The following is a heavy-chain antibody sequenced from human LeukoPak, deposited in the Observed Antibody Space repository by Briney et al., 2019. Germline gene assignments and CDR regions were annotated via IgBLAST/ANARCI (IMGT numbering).Heavy chain of an antibody. CDR2: ISSSSSYI. CDR1: GFTFSSYS. J-gene: IGHJ3*02. D-gene: IGHD3-9*01. Sequence: GGSLRLSCAASGFTFSSYSMNWVRQAPGKGLEWVSSISSSSSYIYYADSVKGRFTISRDNAKNSLYLQMNSLRAEDTAVYYCARVNREGVRYFDWLPEGLDAFDIWGQGTMVTVSS. V-gene: IGHV3-21*01. CDR3: ARVNREGVRYFDWLPEGLDAFDI.